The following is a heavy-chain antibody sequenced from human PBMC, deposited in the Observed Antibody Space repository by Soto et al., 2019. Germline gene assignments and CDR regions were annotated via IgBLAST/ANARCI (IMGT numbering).Heavy chain of an antibody. J-gene: IGHJ1*01. Sequence: QVQLQQWGAGLLKPSETLSLTCAVYGGPLSGFYWSWIRQPPGKGLEWIGKINHIGTTNYNPSLKSRVTISVDTSKSQFSPRLSSVTAADTAMYYCARLPAGAFWGPGTPVTVSS. CDR3: ARLPAGAF. D-gene: IGHD3-10*01. V-gene: IGHV4-34*02. CDR2: INHIGTT. CDR1: GGPLSGFY.